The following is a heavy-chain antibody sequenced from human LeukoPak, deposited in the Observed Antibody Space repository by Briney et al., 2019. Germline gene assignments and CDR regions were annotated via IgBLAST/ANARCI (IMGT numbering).Heavy chain of an antibody. CDR2: INWNGGST. Sequence: GGSLRLSCAASGFTFDHYGMSWVRQAPGKGLEWVSGINWNGGSTGYADSVKGRFTFSRDNAKNSLYLQMNSLRAEDTALYYCARDLYLGAPGDNWFDPWGQGTLVTVSS. J-gene: IGHJ5*02. CDR1: GFTFDHYG. D-gene: IGHD1-26*01. V-gene: IGHV3-20*04. CDR3: ARDLYLGAPGDNWFDP.